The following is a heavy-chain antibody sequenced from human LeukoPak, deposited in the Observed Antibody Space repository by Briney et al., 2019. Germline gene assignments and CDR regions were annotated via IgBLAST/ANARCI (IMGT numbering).Heavy chain of an antibody. CDR1: GYTFTSYY. CDR2: INPSGGST. D-gene: IGHD3-22*01. Sequence: ASVKVSCKASGYTFTSYYMHWVRQAPGQGLEWMGIINPSGGSTSYAQKFQGRVTMTRDTSTSTVYMELSSLRSEDTAVYYCARGNYYYDSSGYYYGQFDYWGQGTLVTVSS. V-gene: IGHV1-46*01. J-gene: IGHJ4*02. CDR3: ARGNYYYDSSGYYYGQFDY.